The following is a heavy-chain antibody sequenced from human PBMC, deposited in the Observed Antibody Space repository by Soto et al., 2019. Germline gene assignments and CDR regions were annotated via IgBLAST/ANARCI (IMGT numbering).Heavy chain of an antibody. J-gene: IGHJ6*02. Sequence: PSETLSLTCAVAGGSISRGGYSWSWIRQPPGKGLEWIGYIYHSGSPYYNPSLKSRVTISVDRPKNQFSLKLSSVTAADTAVYYCARGGGDYDYYGMDVRGQRATVTVSS. CDR1: GGSISRGGYS. D-gene: IGHD2-15*01. CDR2: IYHSGSP. V-gene: IGHV4-30-2*01. CDR3: ARGGGDYDYYGMDV.